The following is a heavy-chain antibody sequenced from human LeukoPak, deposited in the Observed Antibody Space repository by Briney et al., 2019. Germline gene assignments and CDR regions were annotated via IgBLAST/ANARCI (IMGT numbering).Heavy chain of an antibody. V-gene: IGHV4-31*03. CDR3: ARDRYYGSGNNWFDP. CDR1: GGSISSGGYY. J-gene: IGHJ5*02. D-gene: IGHD3-10*01. CDR2: IYYSGST. Sequence: SQTLSLTCTVSGGSISSGGYYWSWIRQHPGKGLEWIGYIYYSGSTYYNPSLKSRVTISVDTSKNQFSLKLSSVTAADTAVYYCARDRYYGSGNNWFDPWGQGTLVTVSS.